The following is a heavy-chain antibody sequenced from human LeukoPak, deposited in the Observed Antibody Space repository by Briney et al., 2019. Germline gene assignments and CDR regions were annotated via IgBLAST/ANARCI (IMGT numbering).Heavy chain of an antibody. Sequence: GGSLRLSCAGSGFTFSSYAMSWVRQAPGKGLEWVSDISDTGATTYDADSVKGRFTISRDSSKSSLSLKMNSVSAEDTALYYCAKDASIGRYCTNGVCSPFDYWGQGTLVTVSS. CDR1: GFTFSSYA. CDR3: AKDASIGRYCTNGVCSPFDY. V-gene: IGHV3-23*01. CDR2: ISDTGATT. D-gene: IGHD2-8*01. J-gene: IGHJ4*02.